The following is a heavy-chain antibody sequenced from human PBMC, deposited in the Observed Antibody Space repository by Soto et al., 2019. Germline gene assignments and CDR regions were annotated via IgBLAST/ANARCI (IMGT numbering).Heavy chain of an antibody. CDR3: TGEGASGY. V-gene: IGHV3-30*03. J-gene: IGHJ4*02. Sequence: QVQLVESGGGVVQPGRSLRLSCAVSGFTVSTYGMHWVRQAPGKGLEWVAVISRDGGTKYYADSVKGRFTISRDNSGNTLFVEMNSLRGDDMAVYYCTGEGASGYWGQGTLVTVSS. CDR1: GFTVSTYG. CDR2: ISRDGGTK. D-gene: IGHD2-8*02.